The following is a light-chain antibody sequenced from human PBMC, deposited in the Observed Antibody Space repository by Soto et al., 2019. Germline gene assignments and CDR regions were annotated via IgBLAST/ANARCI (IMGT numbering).Light chain of an antibody. CDR3: QLTHTTLT. CDR1: QTIATF. V-gene: IGKV1-39*01. Sequence: DIQMTQSQSSLSASVGDRVTITCRASQTIATFLNWYQQKPGKAPKLLIYGVSTLQSGVPSRFSGSGSGADFTLTISSLQPEDSATYYCQLTHTTLTFGQGTRLETK. J-gene: IGKJ5*01. CDR2: GVS.